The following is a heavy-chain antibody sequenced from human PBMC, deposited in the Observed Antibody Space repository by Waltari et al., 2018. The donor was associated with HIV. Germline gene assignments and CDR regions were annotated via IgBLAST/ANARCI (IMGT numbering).Heavy chain of an antibody. CDR2: ISYDGSNK. V-gene: IGHV3-30*18. CDR3: AKDKGGVTYIFDY. D-gene: IGHD1-1*01. CDR1: GFSFLSIG. Sequence: VQLVESGGGAVQPGRSLRRPCPAYGFSFLSIGLARVRQAPGKGLEWVAVISYDGSNKYYADSVKGRFTISRDNSKNTLYLQMNSLRAEDTAVYYCAKDKGGVTYIFDYWGQGTLVTVSS. J-gene: IGHJ4*02.